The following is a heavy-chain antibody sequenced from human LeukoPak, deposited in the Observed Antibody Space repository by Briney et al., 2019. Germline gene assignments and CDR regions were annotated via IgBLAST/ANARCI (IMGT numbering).Heavy chain of an antibody. CDR3: AKRIAVAGHFDY. CDR2: INSDGSST. Sequence: GSLRLSCAASGFTFSSYWMHWVRQAPGKGLVWVSRINSDGSSTSYADSVKGRFTISRDNSKNTLYLQMNSLRAEDTAVNYCAKRIAVAGHFDYWGQGTLVTVSS. V-gene: IGHV3-74*01. J-gene: IGHJ4*02. D-gene: IGHD6-19*01. CDR1: GFTFSSYW.